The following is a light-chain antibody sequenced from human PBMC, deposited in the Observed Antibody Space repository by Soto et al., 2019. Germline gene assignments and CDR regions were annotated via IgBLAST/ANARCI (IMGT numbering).Light chain of an antibody. V-gene: IGKV3-20*01. CDR2: GAF. CDR1: QSISARY. J-gene: IGKJ1*01. Sequence: VVTQSPGTLSLFPGERATLSCRASQSISARYLAWYQHKPGQAPRLLIYGAFNRATGIPDRFSGRAPGPDYPLTISGLDAEDFAVYYCQQYGSTSPTFGQGTKVEIK. CDR3: QQYGSTSPT.